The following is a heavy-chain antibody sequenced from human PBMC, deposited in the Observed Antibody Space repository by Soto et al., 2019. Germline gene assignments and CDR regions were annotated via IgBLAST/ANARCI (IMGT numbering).Heavy chain of an antibody. CDR3: ARPSGGGAFGI. D-gene: IGHD2-8*02. CDR2: IYYIGTT. Sequence: SETLSLTCTVSGCSISSYYWGWIRQPPGEGLEWIGTIYYIGTTYYNPSLKSRVTISVDTSTNQFSLKLSSVTAADTAVYYCARPSGGGAFGIWGQGTMVTVSS. J-gene: IGHJ3*02. V-gene: IGHV4-39*01. CDR1: GCSISSYY.